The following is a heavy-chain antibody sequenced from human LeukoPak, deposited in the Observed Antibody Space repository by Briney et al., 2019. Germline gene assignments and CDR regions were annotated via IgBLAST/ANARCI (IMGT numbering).Heavy chain of an antibody. D-gene: IGHD6-13*01. CDR1: GFTVSSNY. V-gene: IGHV3-66*01. CDR2: IYSGGST. CDR3: ARYTAAAGTDY. J-gene: IGHJ4*02. Sequence: GGSLRLSCAASGFTVSSNYMSWVRQAPGKGLEWVSVIYSGGSTYYADSVKGRFTISRDNSKNTLYLQMNSLRAEDTAVYYCARYTAAAGTDYWGQGTLVTVSS.